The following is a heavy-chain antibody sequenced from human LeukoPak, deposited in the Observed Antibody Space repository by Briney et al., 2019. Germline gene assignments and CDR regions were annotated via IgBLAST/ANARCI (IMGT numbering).Heavy chain of an antibody. CDR1: GFTFSSYS. CDR2: ISSSSTYR. J-gene: IGHJ4*02. D-gene: IGHD3-22*01. Sequence: GGSLRLSCAASGFTFSSYSMSWVRQAPGKGLEWVSSISSSSTYRYYAASVRGRFTISRDNAKNSLYLQMNSLRAEDTAVYYCARGRGINYYDSSGCVDYWGQGTLVTVSS. CDR3: ARGRGINYYDSSGCVDY. V-gene: IGHV3-21*01.